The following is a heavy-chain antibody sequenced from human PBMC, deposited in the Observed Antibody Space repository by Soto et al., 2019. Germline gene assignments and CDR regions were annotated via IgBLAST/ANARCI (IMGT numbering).Heavy chain of an antibody. CDR2: IIPITETP. CDR1: GGTFSSHA. Sequence: QVQLVQSGAEVKKPGSSVKVSCKVSGGTFSSHAINWLRQAPGQGVEWMGVIIPITETPNNAEKFQGRVTITADKSQTTVYMELSSLTFDDTAVYFCARGNKGPGHYGPGSQGWYGPWGQGTLVTVSS. CDR3: ARGNKGPGHYGPGSQGWYGP. D-gene: IGHD3-10*01. V-gene: IGHV1-69*06. J-gene: IGHJ5*02.